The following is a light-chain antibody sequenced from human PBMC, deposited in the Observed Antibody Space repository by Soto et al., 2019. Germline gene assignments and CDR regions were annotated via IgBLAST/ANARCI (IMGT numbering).Light chain of an antibody. CDR3: CSYAGSYTHV. Sequence: QSALTQPRSVSGSPGQSVTSSCTGTSSDVGRYNYVSWYQQHPGKAPKLIIYDVTKRPSGVPDRFSGSKSGNTASLTISGLQAEDEADYYCCSYAGSYTHVFGTGTKLTVL. CDR1: SSDVGRYNY. CDR2: DVT. V-gene: IGLV2-11*01. J-gene: IGLJ1*01.